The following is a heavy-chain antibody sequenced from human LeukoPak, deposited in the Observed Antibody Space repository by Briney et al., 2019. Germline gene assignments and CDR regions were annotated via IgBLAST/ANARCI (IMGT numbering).Heavy chain of an antibody. D-gene: IGHD7-27*01. CDR2: ISASSNTI. CDR1: GFTFSSYS. V-gene: IGHV3-48*01. CDR3: ARDPSPGDSRPNWFDP. Sequence: SGGSLRLSCAASGFTFSSYSMNWVRQAPGKGLEWVSYISASSNTIYYADSVKGRFTISRDNAKNSLYLQMNSLRAEDTAVYYCARDPSPGDSRPNWFDPWGQGTLVSVSS. J-gene: IGHJ5*02.